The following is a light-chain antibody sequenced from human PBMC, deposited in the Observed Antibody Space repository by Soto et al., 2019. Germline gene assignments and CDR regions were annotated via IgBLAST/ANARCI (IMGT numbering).Light chain of an antibody. J-gene: IGKJ5*01. V-gene: IGKV1-39*01. CDR1: QSISNY. CDR2: AAS. Sequence: DIQMTQSPSSLSASIGDRVIITCRASQSISNYLNWYQQKPGKAPKLLIFAASSLQSGVPSRFSGSGSGTNFTLTISSLQPEDFAAYYYQQSYSAPITFGQGTRLEI. CDR3: QQSYSAPIT.